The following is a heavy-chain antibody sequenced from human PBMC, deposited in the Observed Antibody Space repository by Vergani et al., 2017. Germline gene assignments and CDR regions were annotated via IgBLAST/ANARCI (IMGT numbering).Heavy chain of an antibody. CDR2: IIPVLGKT. Sequence: QVQLVQSGAEVKKPGSSVKVSCKASGATFRSNTISWVRQVPGQGLEWMGRIIPVLGKTKYAQDFQGRLTITADTSTSTAYMELTSLRSQDTAVYYCARDPRGCGGDPEDYYYGMDVWGQGTTVTVSS. J-gene: IGHJ6*02. CDR1: GATFRSNT. D-gene: IGHD2-21*02. V-gene: IGHV1-69*09. CDR3: ARDPRGCGGDPEDYYYGMDV.